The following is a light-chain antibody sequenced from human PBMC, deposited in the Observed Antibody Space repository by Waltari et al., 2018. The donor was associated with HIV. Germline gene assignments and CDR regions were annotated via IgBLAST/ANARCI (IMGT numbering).Light chain of an antibody. CDR3: QQYNNWPIT. Sequence: EIVMTQSPATLSVSPGERATLSCRASQSVSSNLAWYQQKPGQAPRLLMYGESTRATGIPARFSGSGSGTEFTLTISSLQSEDFAVYYCQQYNNWPITFGQGTRLEIK. J-gene: IGKJ5*01. CDR2: GES. V-gene: IGKV3-15*01. CDR1: QSVSSN.